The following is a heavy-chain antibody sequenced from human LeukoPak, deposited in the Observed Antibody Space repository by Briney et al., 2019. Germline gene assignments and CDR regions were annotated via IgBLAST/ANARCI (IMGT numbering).Heavy chain of an antibody. Sequence: GGSLKISCEGSGYSFTSYWIGWVRPMPGKGLEWMGIIYPGDSETRYSPSFQGQVTISSDKSINTAFLQWSSLKAADTAVYYCARLPAAGKMNYYYYHYMDVWGKGTTVTVSS. V-gene: IGHV5-51*01. CDR3: ARLPAAGKMNYYYYHYMDV. CDR1: GYSFTSYW. CDR2: IYPGDSET. D-gene: IGHD6-13*01. J-gene: IGHJ6*03.